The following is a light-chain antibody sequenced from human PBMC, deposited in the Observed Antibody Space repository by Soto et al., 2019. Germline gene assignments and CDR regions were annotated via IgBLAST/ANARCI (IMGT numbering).Light chain of an antibody. Sequence: QSALTQPASVSGSPGQSITISCTGTSSDVGGYNYVSWYQQHPGKAPKLMIYDVINRPSGVSNRFSASKSGNTASLTISGLQAEDEADYYCSSYTSSSTLVFGGGTQLTVL. CDR3: SSYTSSSTLV. CDR2: DVI. J-gene: IGLJ2*01. V-gene: IGLV2-14*01. CDR1: SSDVGGYNY.